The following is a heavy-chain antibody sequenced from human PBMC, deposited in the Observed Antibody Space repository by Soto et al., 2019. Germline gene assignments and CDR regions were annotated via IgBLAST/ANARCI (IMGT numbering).Heavy chain of an antibody. Sequence: QVQLVQSGAEVRKPGSSVNVSCKASGTTFSTHGIHWVRQAPGQGLEWMGGFVPMFSSSNYAQKFQGRLTIVADESTNSAYMELSSLRADDSAIYYCARGGGTYYFDHWGQGTLVTVSS. CDR1: GTTFSTHG. CDR2: FVPMFSSS. CDR3: ARGGGTYYFDH. J-gene: IGHJ4*02. V-gene: IGHV1-69*01. D-gene: IGHD1-1*01.